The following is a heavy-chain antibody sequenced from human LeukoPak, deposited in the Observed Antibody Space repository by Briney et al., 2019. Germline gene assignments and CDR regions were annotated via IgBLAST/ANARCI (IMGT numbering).Heavy chain of an antibody. Sequence: GGSLRLSCAASGFTFSSYAMHWVRQAPGKGLEWVAVISYDGSNKYYADSVKGRFTISRDNAKNSLYLQMNSLRAEDTAVYYCARVEHDLSFDYWGQGTLVTVSS. J-gene: IGHJ4*02. D-gene: IGHD1/OR15-1a*01. CDR2: ISYDGSNK. CDR1: GFTFSSYA. CDR3: ARVEHDLSFDY. V-gene: IGHV3-30-3*01.